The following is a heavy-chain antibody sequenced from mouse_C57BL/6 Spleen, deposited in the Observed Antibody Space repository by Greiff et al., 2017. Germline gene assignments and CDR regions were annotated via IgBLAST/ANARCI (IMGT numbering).Heavy chain of an antibody. D-gene: IGHD3-1*01. Sequence: VQLQQSGPELVKPGASVTISCKASGYSFTGYYMNWVKQSPEKSLEWIGEIKPSTGGTTYNQKFKAQATLTVDKSSSTAYMQLKSLTSEDSAVYYCARQGLPFDYWGQGTTLTVSS. CDR1: GYSFTGYY. V-gene: IGHV1-42*01. CDR2: IKPSTGGT. J-gene: IGHJ2*01. CDR3: ARQGLPFDY.